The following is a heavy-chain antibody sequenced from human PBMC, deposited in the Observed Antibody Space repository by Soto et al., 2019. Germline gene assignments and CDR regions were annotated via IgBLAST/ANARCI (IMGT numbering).Heavy chain of an antibody. V-gene: IGHV4-31*03. CDR2: TYYSGST. D-gene: IGHD3-3*01. CDR3: AINDFWSGYYGMDV. CDR1: GGSISSGGYY. Sequence: KPSETLSLTCTVSGGSISSGGYYWSWIRQHPGKGLEWIGYTYYSGSTYYNPSLKSRVTISVDTSKNQFSLKLSSVTAADTAVYYCAINDFWSGYYGMDVWGQGTTVTVSS. J-gene: IGHJ6*02.